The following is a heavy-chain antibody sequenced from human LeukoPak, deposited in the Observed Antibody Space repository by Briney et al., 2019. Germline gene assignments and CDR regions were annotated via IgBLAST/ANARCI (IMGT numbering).Heavy chain of an antibody. V-gene: IGHV4-31*03. CDR2: IYYTAGA. J-gene: IGHJ4*02. CDR3: ARGRRELKYAPDY. D-gene: IGHD2-2*01. Sequence: SQTLSLTCNVSGASMRSETHYWSWLRQHPGKGPEWIAYIYYTAGAYYNPSLESRVSISLDASENQFSLKLSSVTAADTAVYYCARGRRELKYAPDYWGQGTLDTVSS. CDR1: GASMRSETHY.